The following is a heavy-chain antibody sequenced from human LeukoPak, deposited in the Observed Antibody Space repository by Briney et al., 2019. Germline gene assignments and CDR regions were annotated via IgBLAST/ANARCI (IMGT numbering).Heavy chain of an antibody. Sequence: SETLSLTCTVSGGSISSSSYYWGWIRQPPGKGLEWIGSIYYSGSTYYNPSLKSRVTISVDTSKNQFSLKLSSVTAADTAVYYCARDQPRELADGFDPWGQGTLVTVSS. V-gene: IGHV4-39*07. CDR3: ARDQPRELADGFDP. CDR1: GGSISSSSYY. J-gene: IGHJ5*02. D-gene: IGHD1-26*01. CDR2: IYYSGST.